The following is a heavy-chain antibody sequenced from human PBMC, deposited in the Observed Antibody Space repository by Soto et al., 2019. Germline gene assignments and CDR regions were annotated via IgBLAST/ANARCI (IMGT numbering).Heavy chain of an antibody. J-gene: IGHJ5*02. V-gene: IGHV3-33*01. CDR3: ARAGRYCSSTSCYMVRDWFDP. D-gene: IGHD2-2*02. CDR1: GFTFSSYG. CDR2: IWYDGSNN. Sequence: VQLVESGGGVVQPGRSLRLSCAASGFTFSSYGMHWVRQAPGKGLEWVAGIWYDGSNNYYADSVKGRFTMSRDKSKNALYLQLNSPRAEDTAVYYCARAGRYCSSTSCYMVRDWFDPWGQGTLVTVSS.